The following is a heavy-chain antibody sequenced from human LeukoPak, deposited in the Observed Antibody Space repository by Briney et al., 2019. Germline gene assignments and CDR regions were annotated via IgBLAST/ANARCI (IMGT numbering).Heavy chain of an antibody. CDR2: INYRGST. Sequence: NTSETLSLTCTVSGGSISTITYSWGWIRQPPGKGLEWIGSINYRGSTHYNPSLKSRLTIAVDTSKNQFSLKLSFVTAADTAVYYCARYIGGTMIDYWGQGTLVTVSS. V-gene: IGHV4-39*01. CDR3: ARYIGGTMIDY. CDR1: GGSISTITYS. J-gene: IGHJ4*02. D-gene: IGHD3-16*01.